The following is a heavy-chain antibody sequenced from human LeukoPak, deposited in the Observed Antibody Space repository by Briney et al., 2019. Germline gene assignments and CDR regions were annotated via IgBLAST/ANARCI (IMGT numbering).Heavy chain of an antibody. CDR3: ARAWGSSGWTVYYYYGMDV. V-gene: IGHV4-39*07. D-gene: IGHD6-19*01. Sequence: SETLSLTCTVSGGSISSSSYYWGWIRQPPGKGLEWIGSIYYSGSTYYNPSLKSRVTISVDTSKNQFSLKLSSVTAADTAVYYCARAWGSSGWTVYYYYGMDVWGQGTTVTVSS. CDR1: GGSISSSSYY. J-gene: IGHJ6*02. CDR2: IYYSGST.